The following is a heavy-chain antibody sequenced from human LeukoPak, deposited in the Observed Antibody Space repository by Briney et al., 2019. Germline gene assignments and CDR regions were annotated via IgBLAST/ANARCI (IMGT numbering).Heavy chain of an antibody. CDR2: INHSGST. CDR3: ARRHYYDSSGYYLSDYFDY. V-gene: IGHV4-34*01. Sequence: PSETLSLTCAVYGGSFSGYYWSWIRQPPGKGLEWIGEINHSGSTNYNPSLKSRVTISVDTSKNQFSLKLSSVTAADTAVYYCARRHYYDSSGYYLSDYFDYWGQGTLVTVSS. CDR1: GGSFSGYY. J-gene: IGHJ4*02. D-gene: IGHD3-22*01.